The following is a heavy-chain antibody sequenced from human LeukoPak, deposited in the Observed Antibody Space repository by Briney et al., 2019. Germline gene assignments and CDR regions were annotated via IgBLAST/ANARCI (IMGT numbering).Heavy chain of an antibody. V-gene: IGHV1-69*05. CDR2: IIPIFGTA. Sequence: GASVKVSCKASGGTFSSYAISWVRQAPGQGLEWMGGIIPIFGTANYAQKFQGRVTMTTDTSTSTAYMELRSLRSDDTAVYYCARDRKYYDSSGYLYNWFDPWGQGTLVTVSS. D-gene: IGHD3-22*01. CDR1: GGTFSSYA. CDR3: ARDRKYYDSSGYLYNWFDP. J-gene: IGHJ5*02.